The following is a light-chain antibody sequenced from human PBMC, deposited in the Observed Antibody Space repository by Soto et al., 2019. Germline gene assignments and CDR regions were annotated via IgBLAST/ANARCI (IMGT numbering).Light chain of an antibody. CDR3: QQYASSPLLT. J-gene: IGKJ4*01. CDR1: QSVSSN. V-gene: IGKV3D-15*01. Sequence: EIVMTQSPATLPVSPGERATLSCRASQSVSSNLAWYQQKPGQAPRLLIFGTSTRATGIPDRFSGSGSGTDFTLSISRLEPEDFAVYYCQQYASSPLLTFGGGTKVDIK. CDR2: GTS.